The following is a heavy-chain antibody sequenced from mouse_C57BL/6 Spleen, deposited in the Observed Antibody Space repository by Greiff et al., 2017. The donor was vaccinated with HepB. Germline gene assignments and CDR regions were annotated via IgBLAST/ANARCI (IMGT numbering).Heavy chain of an antibody. J-gene: IGHJ2*01. V-gene: IGHV1-55*01. Sequence: VQLQQSGAELVKPGASVKMSCKASGYTFTSYWITWVKQRPGQGLEWIGDIYPGSGSTNYNEKFKSKATLTVDTSSSTAYMQLSSLTSEDSAVYYCGLLYYDYDVPFDYWGQGTTLTVSS. CDR3: GLLYYDYDVPFDY. CDR2: IYPGSGST. CDR1: GYTFTSYW. D-gene: IGHD2-4*01.